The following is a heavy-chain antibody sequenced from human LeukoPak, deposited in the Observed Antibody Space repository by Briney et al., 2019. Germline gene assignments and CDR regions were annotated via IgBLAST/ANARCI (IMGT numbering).Heavy chain of an antibody. CDR2: INPNSGGT. CDR3: ASHGRSGYPAYYYYYGMDV. Sequence: ASVKVSCKASGYTFTGYYMHWARQAPGQGLEWMGWINPNSGGTNYAQKFQGRVTMTRDTSISTAYMELSRLRSDDTAVYYCASHGRSGYPAYYYYYGMDVWGQGTTVTVSS. D-gene: IGHD3-3*01. J-gene: IGHJ6*02. V-gene: IGHV1-2*02. CDR1: GYTFTGYY.